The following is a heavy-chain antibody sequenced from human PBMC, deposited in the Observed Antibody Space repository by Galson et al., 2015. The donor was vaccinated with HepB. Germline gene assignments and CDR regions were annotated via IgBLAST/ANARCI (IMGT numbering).Heavy chain of an antibody. CDR1: GGSFNTYA. Sequence: SVKVSCKASGGSFNTYAISWFRQAPGQGLEWMGGIIPMFDTAIYAQKFQGRVTITADKSTNTAYMDLSSLRSEDTAVYYCARDRAYYYVSCGYSGAFDIWGHGTMVTVSS. D-gene: IGHD3-22*01. CDR2: IIPMFDTA. V-gene: IGHV1-69*06. CDR3: ARDRAYYYVSCGYSGAFDI. J-gene: IGHJ3*02.